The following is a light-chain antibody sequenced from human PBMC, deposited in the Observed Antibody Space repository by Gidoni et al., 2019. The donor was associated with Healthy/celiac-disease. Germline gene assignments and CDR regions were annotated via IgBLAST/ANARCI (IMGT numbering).Light chain of an antibody. Sequence: DLQMTQSPSSLSASVGDRVTITCQASQDISNYLNWYQQKPGKAPKLLIYDASNLETGVPSRFSGSGSGTDFTFTISSLQPEDIGTYYCKQDDNLPRTFGGGTKVEIK. J-gene: IGKJ4*01. CDR2: DAS. CDR3: KQDDNLPRT. CDR1: QDISNY. V-gene: IGKV1-33*01.